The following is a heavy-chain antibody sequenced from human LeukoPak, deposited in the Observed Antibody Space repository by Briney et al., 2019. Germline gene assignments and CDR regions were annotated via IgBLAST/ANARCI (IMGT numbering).Heavy chain of an antibody. CDR2: IYYSGST. V-gene: IGHV4-59*01. D-gene: IGHD1-7*01. J-gene: IGHJ6*02. Sequence: PSETLSLTCTVSGGSISSYYWSWIRQPPGKGLEWIGYIYYSGSTNYNPSPKSRVTISVDTSKNQVSLKLSSVTAADTAVYYCARVKLNYGMDVWGQGTTVTVSS. CDR1: GGSISSYY. CDR3: ARVKLNYGMDV.